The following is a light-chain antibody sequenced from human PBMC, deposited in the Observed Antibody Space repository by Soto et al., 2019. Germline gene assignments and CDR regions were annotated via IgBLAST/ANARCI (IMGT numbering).Light chain of an antibody. CDR1: QSVSSY. Sequence: EIVLTQSPATLSLSPGERATLSCRASQSVSSYLAWYQQKPGQAPRLLIYDASNRATGIPARFSGSGSETDFTLTISSLEPEDVGVYYCLHRMNWPLTFGQGTRLEIK. V-gene: IGKV3-11*01. J-gene: IGKJ5*01. CDR2: DAS. CDR3: LHRMNWPLT.